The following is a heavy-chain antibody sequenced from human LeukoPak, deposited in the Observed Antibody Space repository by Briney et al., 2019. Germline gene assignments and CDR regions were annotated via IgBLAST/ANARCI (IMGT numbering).Heavy chain of an antibody. CDR1: GGSISSGGYY. Sequence: PSETLSLTCTVSGGSISSGGYYWSWIRQPPGKGLEWIGYIYHSGSTYYNPSLKSRVTISVDRSKNQFSLKLSSVTAADTAVYYCASALSTIFGVAHAFDIWGQGTLVTVSS. J-gene: IGHJ4*02. V-gene: IGHV4-30-2*01. D-gene: IGHD3-3*01. CDR2: IYHSGST. CDR3: ASALSTIFGVAHAFDI.